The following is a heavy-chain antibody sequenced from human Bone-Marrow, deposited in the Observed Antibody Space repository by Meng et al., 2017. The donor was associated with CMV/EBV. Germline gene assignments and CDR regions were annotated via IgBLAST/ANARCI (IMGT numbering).Heavy chain of an antibody. D-gene: IGHD6-6*01. V-gene: IGHV1-2*02. CDR3: ARSEYSSSSHFDY. CDR1: GYTFTGYY. J-gene: IGHJ4*02. CDR2: LKPNSGGT. Sequence: ASVKVSCKASGYTFTGYYMHWVRQAPGQGLEWMGWLKPNSGGTNYAQKFQGRVTMTRDTSISTAYMELSSLRSEDTAVYYCARSEYSSSSHFDYWGQGTLVTVSS.